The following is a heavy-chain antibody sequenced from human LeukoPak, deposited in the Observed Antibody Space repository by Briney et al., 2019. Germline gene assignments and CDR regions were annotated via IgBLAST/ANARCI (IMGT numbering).Heavy chain of an antibody. CDR2: IRYDGSNK. Sequence: PGGSLRLSCAASGFTFSSYGMHLVRQAPGKRLEWVAFIRYDGSNKYYVDSVKGRFTISRDNSKNTLYLQMNSLRAEDTAVYYCAKDLGATSAEYFQHWGQGTLVTVSS. CDR1: GFTFSSYG. V-gene: IGHV3-30*02. D-gene: IGHD1-26*01. CDR3: AKDLGATSAEYFQH. J-gene: IGHJ1*01.